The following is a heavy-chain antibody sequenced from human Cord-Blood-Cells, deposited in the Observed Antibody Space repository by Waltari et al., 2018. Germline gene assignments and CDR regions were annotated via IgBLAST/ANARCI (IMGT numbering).Heavy chain of an antibody. CDR1: GGSFSGYY. D-gene: IGHD3-10*01. J-gene: IGHJ4*02. Sequence: QVQLQQWGAGLLKPSETLSLTCAVYGGSFSGYYWSWIRPPPGKGLEWIGEINHSGSTNYNPSLKSRVTISVDTSKNQFSLKLSSVTAADTAVYYCARARSGSYYNYWGQGTLVTVSS. V-gene: IGHV4-34*01. CDR3: ARARSGSYYNY. CDR2: INHSGST.